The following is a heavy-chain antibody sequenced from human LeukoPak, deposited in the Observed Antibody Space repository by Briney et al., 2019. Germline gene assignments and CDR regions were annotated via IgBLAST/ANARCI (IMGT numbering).Heavy chain of an antibody. CDR3: AREGGVPAAFDY. J-gene: IGHJ4*02. CDR2: ISSNGGST. V-gene: IGHV3-64*01. CDR1: GFTFSNYA. D-gene: IGHD2-2*01. Sequence: GGSLRLSCAASGFTFSNYAMHWVRQAPGKGLEYVSAISSNGGSTYYANSVKGRFTISRDNSKNTLYLQMGSLRAEDMAVYYCAREGGVPAAFDYWGQGTLVTVSS.